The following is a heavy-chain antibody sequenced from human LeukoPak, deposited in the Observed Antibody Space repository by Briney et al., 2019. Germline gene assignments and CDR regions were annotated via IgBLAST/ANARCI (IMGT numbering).Heavy chain of an antibody. CDR2: IYYSGST. J-gene: IGHJ4*02. V-gene: IGHV4-59*01. Sequence: PSETLSLTCTVSGGSISSYYWSWIRRPPGKGLEWIGYIYYSGSTSYNPSLKSRVTISVDTSKNQFSLKLSSVTAADTAVYYCARAVAGSFDFDYWGQGTLVTVSS. CDR3: ARAVAGSFDFDY. CDR1: GGSISSYY. D-gene: IGHD6-19*01.